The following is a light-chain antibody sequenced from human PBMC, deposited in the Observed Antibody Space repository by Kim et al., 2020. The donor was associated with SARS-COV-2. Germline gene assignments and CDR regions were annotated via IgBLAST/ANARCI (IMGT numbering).Light chain of an antibody. CDR2: AAA. CDR3: QKYNSAPWT. V-gene: IGKV1-27*01. J-gene: IGKJ1*01. Sequence: ASIGSRVTIPCRASQDIASSLAWYQQKQGKVPQVLIYAAATLQSGVPSRFSGSGSGTEFTLTIGSLQTEDVATYFCQKYNSAPWTFGPGTKVDIK. CDR1: QDIASS.